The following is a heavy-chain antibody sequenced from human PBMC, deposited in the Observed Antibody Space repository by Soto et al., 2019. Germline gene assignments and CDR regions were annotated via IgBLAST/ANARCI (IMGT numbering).Heavy chain of an antibody. J-gene: IGHJ4*02. CDR1: GDSISTFY. D-gene: IGHD3-22*01. CDR3: ARGRTVRNYADDSSDYFYFFDY. CDR2: AYYTGST. V-gene: IGHV4-59*01. Sequence: PSETLSLTCTVSGDSISTFYWGWMRQSPGKELEWIGYAYYTGSTNYNPSLKSRVTISVDRSKNQFSLKLTSANAADTAVYYCARGRTVRNYADDSSDYFYFFDYWGQGTQVTVSS.